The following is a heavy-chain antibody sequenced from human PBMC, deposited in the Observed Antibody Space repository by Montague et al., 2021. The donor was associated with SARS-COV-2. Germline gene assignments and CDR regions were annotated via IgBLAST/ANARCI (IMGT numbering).Heavy chain of an antibody. J-gene: IGHJ6*03. CDR3: ASSYYYGSGTYVYNYYMDV. V-gene: IGHV4-34*01. D-gene: IGHD3-10*01. CDR2: INHSGST. CDR1: GGSFSGYY. Sequence: SETLSLTCAVYGGSFSGYYWSWIRQPPGKGLEWIGEINHSGSTNYNPSLKSRVTISVDTSKNQFSLKLSSVTAADTAVYYCASSYYYGSGTYVYNYYMDVWGKGTTVTVSS.